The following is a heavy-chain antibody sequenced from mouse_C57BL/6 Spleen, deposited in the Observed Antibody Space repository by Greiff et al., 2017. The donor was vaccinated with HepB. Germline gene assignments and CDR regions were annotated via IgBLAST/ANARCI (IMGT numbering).Heavy chain of an antibody. Sequence: VQLQQPGAELVKPGASVKLSCKASGYTFTSYWMHWVKQRPGQGLEWIGMIHPNSGSTNYNEKFKSKATLTVDKSSSTAYMQLSSLTSEDSAVYYWGRGRDGWRFAYWGQGTLVTVSA. CDR2: IHPNSGST. CDR3: GRGRDGWRFAY. J-gene: IGHJ3*01. D-gene: IGHD2-3*01. CDR1: GYTFTSYW. V-gene: IGHV1-64*01.